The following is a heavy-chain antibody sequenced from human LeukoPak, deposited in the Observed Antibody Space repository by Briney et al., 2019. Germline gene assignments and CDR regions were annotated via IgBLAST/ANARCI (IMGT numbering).Heavy chain of an antibody. CDR2: IYSGGST. CDR3: ASWGAGGNS. D-gene: IGHD3-16*01. V-gene: IGHV3-66*01. J-gene: IGHJ4*02. CDR1: GFTVSSTY. Sequence: GGSLRLSCAASGFTVSSTYMSWVRQAPGKGLEWVSVIYSGGSTYYADSVKGRFTIARDNADNSLSLQMNSLRAEDTAVYYCASWGAGGNSWGQGTLVTVSS.